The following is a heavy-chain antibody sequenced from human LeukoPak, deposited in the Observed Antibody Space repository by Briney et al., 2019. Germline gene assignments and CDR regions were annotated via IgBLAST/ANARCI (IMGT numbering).Heavy chain of an antibody. CDR2: MNPNGGNT. J-gene: IGHJ4*02. V-gene: IGHV1-8*03. Sequence: ASVKVSCKASGYTFTSYDINWVRQATGQGLEWMGWMNPNGGNTGYAQKFQGRVTITRNTSISTAYMELSSLRSEDTAVYYCARGQTWGVPYYFDYWGQGTLVTVSS. CDR3: ARGQTWGVPYYFDY. D-gene: IGHD3-16*01. CDR1: GYTFTSYD.